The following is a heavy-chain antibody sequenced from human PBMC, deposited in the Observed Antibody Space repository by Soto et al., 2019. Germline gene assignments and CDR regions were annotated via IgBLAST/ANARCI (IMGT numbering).Heavy chain of an antibody. Sequence: EVQLVESGGGLVQPGGSLRLSCAASGFTFSSYWMSWVRQAPVKGLEWVGNIKQDGSEKNYVDFMEGRFTISRDNAENSLYLQMNSLRAEDTAVYYCARIASAGRGWDVWGQGTRVVVSS. CDR1: GFTFSSYW. CDR3: ARIASAGRGWDV. J-gene: IGHJ6*02. D-gene: IGHD6-13*01. V-gene: IGHV3-7*01. CDR2: IKQDGSEK.